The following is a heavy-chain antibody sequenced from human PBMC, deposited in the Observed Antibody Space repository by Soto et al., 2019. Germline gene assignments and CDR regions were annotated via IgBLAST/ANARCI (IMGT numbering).Heavy chain of an antibody. CDR2: IYYSGST. J-gene: IGHJ5*02. V-gene: IGHV4-39*01. CDR1: GGSISSSSYY. CDR3: ARLYCSGGSCYFDP. D-gene: IGHD2-15*01. Sequence: PSETLSLTCTVSGGSISSSSYYWGWIRQPPGKGLEWIGSIYYSGSTYYNPSLKSRVTISVDTSKNQFSLKLSSVTAADTAVYYCARLYCSGGSCYFDPWGQGTLVTVSS.